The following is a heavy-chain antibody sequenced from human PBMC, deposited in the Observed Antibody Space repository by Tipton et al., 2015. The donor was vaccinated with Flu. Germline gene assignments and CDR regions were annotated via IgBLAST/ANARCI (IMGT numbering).Heavy chain of an antibody. J-gene: IGHJ4*02. V-gene: IGHV1-18*01. CDR2: ISPYTDNS. CDR1: GYSFNTYG. D-gene: IGHD2-2*01. CDR3: VRDMPQGVVVIPPAKRFDH. Sequence: QSGAEVKKPGASVKVSCRTSGYSFNTYGISWVRQAPGQGLEWMGWISPYTDNSNNAQKFQGRVTMTTDTSTNTAYMEVRRLRLDDTAVYHCVRDMPQGVVVIPPAKRFDHWGQGTLVTVSS.